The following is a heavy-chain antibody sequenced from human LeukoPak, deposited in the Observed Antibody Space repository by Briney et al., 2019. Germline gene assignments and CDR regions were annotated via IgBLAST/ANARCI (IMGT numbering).Heavy chain of an antibody. D-gene: IGHD3-10*01. CDR2: ISGSGGST. V-gene: IGHV3-23*01. CDR3: AKDRVYYYYMDV. CDR1: GFPFSSYA. J-gene: IGHJ6*03. Sequence: PGGSLRLSCAASGFPFSSYAMSWVRQAPGKGLEWVSAISGSGGSTYYADSVKGRFTISRDNSKNTLYLQMNSLRAEDTAVYYCAKDRVYYYYMDVWGKGTTVTVSS.